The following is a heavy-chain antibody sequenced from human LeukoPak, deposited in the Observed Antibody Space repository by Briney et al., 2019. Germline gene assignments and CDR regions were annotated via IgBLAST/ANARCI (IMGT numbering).Heavy chain of an antibody. D-gene: IGHD4-23*01. CDR1: GFTVSSNY. V-gene: IGHV3-66*02. CDR3: ARVAGYGGNVDY. CDR2: IYSGGST. J-gene: IGHJ4*02. Sequence: GGSLRLSCAASGFTVSSNYMSWVRQVPGKGLEWVSVIYSGGSTYYADSVKGRFAISRDSSKNTLYLQMNSLRAEDTAVYYCARVAGYGGNVDYWGQGTLVTVSS.